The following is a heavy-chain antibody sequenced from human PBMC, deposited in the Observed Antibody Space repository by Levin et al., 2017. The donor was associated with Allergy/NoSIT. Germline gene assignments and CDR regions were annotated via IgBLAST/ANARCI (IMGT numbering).Heavy chain of an antibody. Sequence: RSQTLSLTCAVYGGSFSGYYWSWIRQPPGKGLEWIGEINHSGSTNYNPSLKSRVTISVDTSKNQFSLKLSSVTAADTAVYYCARARDYDSSGYYYSATIIFDYWGQGTLVTVSS. CDR3: ARARDYDSSGYYYSATIIFDY. D-gene: IGHD3-22*01. CDR1: GGSFSGYY. V-gene: IGHV4-34*01. J-gene: IGHJ4*02. CDR2: INHSGST.